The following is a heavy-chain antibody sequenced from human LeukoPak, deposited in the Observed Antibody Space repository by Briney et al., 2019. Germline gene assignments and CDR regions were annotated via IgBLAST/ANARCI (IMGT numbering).Heavy chain of an antibody. CDR2: VNHSGST. V-gene: IGHV4-34*01. J-gene: IGHJ4*02. D-gene: IGHD6-19*01. CDR1: GGSFSGYY. Sequence: PSETLSLTCAVYGGSFSGYYWSWIRQPPGKGLEWIGEVNHSGSTNYNPSLKSRVTISVDTSKNQFSLKLSSVTAADTAVYYCARVRGEQWLVQNFDYWGQGTLVTVSS. CDR3: ARVRGEQWLVQNFDY.